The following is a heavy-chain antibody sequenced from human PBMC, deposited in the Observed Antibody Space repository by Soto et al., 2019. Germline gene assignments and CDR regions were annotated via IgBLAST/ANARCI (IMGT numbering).Heavy chain of an antibody. V-gene: IGHV1-3*01. CDR1: GYTFTSYS. CDR2: INAGNGNT. Sequence: ASVKVSCKASGYTFTSYSMHWVRQAPGQRLEWMGWINAGNGNTKYSQKFQGRVTITRDTSASTAYMELSSLRSEDTAVYYCARDQRSPAAFDIWGQGTMVTVSS. D-gene: IGHD2-2*01. J-gene: IGHJ3*02. CDR3: ARDQRSPAAFDI.